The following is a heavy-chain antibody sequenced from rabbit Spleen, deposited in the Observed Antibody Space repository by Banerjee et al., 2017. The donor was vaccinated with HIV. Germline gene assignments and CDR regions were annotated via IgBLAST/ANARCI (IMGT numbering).Heavy chain of an antibody. Sequence: QQLVESGGGLVKPGASLTLTCKASAFSFSRGYDMCWVRQAPGKGLEWVACAYAGTSGSTYSATWAKGRFTCSKTSSTTVTLQMTSLTDADTATYFCARDTSSSFSSYGMDLWGPGTLVTVS. CDR2: AYAGTSGST. CDR1: AFSFSRGYD. CDR3: ARDTSSSFSSYGMDL. D-gene: IGHD1-1*01. V-gene: IGHV1S40*01. J-gene: IGHJ6*01.